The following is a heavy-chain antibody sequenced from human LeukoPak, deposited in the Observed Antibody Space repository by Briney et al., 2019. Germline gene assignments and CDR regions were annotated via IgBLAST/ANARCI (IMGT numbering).Heavy chain of an antibody. CDR1: GGSISSYD. J-gene: IGHJ3*02. CDR3: ARGTPCCGGACYDAFGN. D-gene: IGHD2-21*02. V-gene: IGHV4-59*01. Sequence: PSETLSLSCTVSGGSISSYDLRCVRQPPGKGLEWIGYIYYSGSTNYNPSLKSRVTISVDTSKNQFSLQLSSVIAADTAVYYCARGTPCCGGACYDAFGNWGQGTMVTVSS. CDR2: IYYSGST.